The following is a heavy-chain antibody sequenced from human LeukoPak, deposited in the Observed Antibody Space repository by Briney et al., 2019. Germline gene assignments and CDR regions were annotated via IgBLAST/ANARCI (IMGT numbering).Heavy chain of an antibody. CDR1: GGSFSGYD. J-gene: IGHJ4*02. Sequence: SETLSLTCAVYGGSFSGYDWSWIRQPPGKGLEWIGEINHSGSTNYNPSLKSRVTISVDTSKNQFSLKLSSVTSADTAVYYCARESSGFDYWGQGTLVTVSS. CDR3: ARESSGFDY. CDR2: INHSGST. V-gene: IGHV4-34*01. D-gene: IGHD3-22*01.